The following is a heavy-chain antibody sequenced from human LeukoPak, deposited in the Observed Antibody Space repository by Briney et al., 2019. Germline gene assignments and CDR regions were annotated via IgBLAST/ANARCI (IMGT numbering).Heavy chain of an antibody. CDR2: ISSSSSTI. CDR1: GFTFSSYS. CDR3: ARGSPVKSSSGHDY. Sequence: GGSLRLSCAASGFTFSSYSMNWVRQAPGKGLEWVSYISSSSSTIYYADSVKGRLTISRDNAKNSLYLQMNSLRAEDTAVYYCARGSPVKSSSGHDYWGQGTLVTVSS. J-gene: IGHJ4*02. V-gene: IGHV3-48*04. D-gene: IGHD6-19*01.